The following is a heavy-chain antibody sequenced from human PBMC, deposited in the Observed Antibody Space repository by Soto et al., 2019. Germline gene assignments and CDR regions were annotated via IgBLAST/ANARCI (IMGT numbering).Heavy chain of an antibody. CDR2: ISGSGGST. CDR1: GFTFDIHA. J-gene: IGHJ6*02. V-gene: IGHV3-23*01. Sequence: GESLKISCAASGFTFDIHAMSWVRQAPGKGLQWVSVISGSGGSTYYADSVKGRFTISRDNSKNTLYLQMNSLRADDTAVYYCAKGSPATHYFYYAMDVWGQGTTVTVSS. CDR3: AKGSPATHYFYYAMDV.